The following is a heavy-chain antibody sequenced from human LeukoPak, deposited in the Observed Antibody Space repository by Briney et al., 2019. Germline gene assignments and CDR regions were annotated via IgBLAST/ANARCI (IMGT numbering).Heavy chain of an antibody. J-gene: IGHJ3*02. CDR1: GFTFSSYG. CDR3: AKPETVYGVASGAFDI. D-gene: IGHD4-17*01. CDR2: ISYDGSNK. V-gene: IGHV3-30*18. Sequence: GGSLRLSCAASGFTFSSYGMHWVRQAPGKGLEWVAVISYDGSNKYYADSVKGRFTISRDNSKNTLYLQMNSLRAEDTAVYYCAKPETVYGVASGAFDIWGQGTMVTVSS.